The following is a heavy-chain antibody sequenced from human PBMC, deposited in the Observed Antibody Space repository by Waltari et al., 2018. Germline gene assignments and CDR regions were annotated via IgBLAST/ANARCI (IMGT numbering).Heavy chain of an antibody. V-gene: IGHV3-53*01. CDR3: ARDRRYAHSRGYFDY. J-gene: IGHJ4*02. CDR1: GFFVSSNY. Sequence: EVQLVESGGALIQPGGSLRLSCAVSGFFVSSNYMTWVRQAPGKGLRGVQVIHSEYNDGNTHYADAVKGRCTISRDSSKNTVYLQLNNVRAEDTAVYFCARDRRYAHSRGYFDYWGRGTLVTVSA. CDR2: IHSEYNDGNT. D-gene: IGHD3-16*01.